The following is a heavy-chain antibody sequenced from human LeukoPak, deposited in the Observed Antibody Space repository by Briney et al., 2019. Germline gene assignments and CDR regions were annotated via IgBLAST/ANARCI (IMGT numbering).Heavy chain of an antibody. CDR3: ARRNYDFWSGYHNDYYYGMDV. CDR1: GYTFTSYD. D-gene: IGHD3-3*01. J-gene: IGHJ6*02. Sequence: ALVKVSCKASGYTFTSYDINWVRQATGQGLEWMGWMNPNSGNTGYAQKFQGRVTMTRNTSISTAYVELSSLRSEDTAVYYCARRNYDFWSGYHNDYYYGMDVWGQGTTVTVSS. V-gene: IGHV1-8*01. CDR2: MNPNSGNT.